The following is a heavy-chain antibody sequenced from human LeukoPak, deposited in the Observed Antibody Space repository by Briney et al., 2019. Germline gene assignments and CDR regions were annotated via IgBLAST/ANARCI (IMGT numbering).Heavy chain of an antibody. J-gene: IGHJ5*02. D-gene: IGHD2-2*01. V-gene: IGHV1-2*02. Sequence: ASVKLSCKASGDTFNGYYMHWVRQAPGQGLEPSGWINPHRGGTTYAQEFQDRVNMTTDASISPDYMELRRPRSAYNAQYYSPVLYCSSTSSQEHNWFDPWGEGSLVTVSS. CDR1: GDTFNGYY. CDR3: PVLYCSSTSSQEHNWFDP. CDR2: INPHRGGT.